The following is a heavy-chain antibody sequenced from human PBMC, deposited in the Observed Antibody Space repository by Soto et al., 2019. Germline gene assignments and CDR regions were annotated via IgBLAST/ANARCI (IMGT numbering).Heavy chain of an antibody. CDR3: ARVGEIIGDH. Sequence: QVQLQESGPGLVKPSQTLSLTCTVSGGSISSSGYYWIWIRQHPGKGLEWIGYIYYSGRTYYNPFLKSRITIPVDTSKNQFYLKMRSVTAADTAVYYCARVGEIIGDHWGPGTLVTVSS. CDR2: IYYSGRT. J-gene: IGHJ5*02. V-gene: IGHV4-31*03. D-gene: IGHD3-10*01. CDR1: GGSISSSGYY.